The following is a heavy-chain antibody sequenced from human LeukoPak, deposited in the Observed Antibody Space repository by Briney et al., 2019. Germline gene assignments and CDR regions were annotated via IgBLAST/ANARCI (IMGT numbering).Heavy chain of an antibody. CDR2: MNPNSGNT. Sequence: GASVKVSCKVSGYTFTSYDINWVRQATGQGLEWMGWMNPNSGNTGYAQKFQGRVTMTGNTSISTAYMDLSSLRSEDTAVYYCARGHRRAAAGLYYMDVWGKGTTVTVSS. V-gene: IGHV1-8*01. D-gene: IGHD6-13*01. J-gene: IGHJ6*03. CDR1: GYTFTSYD. CDR3: ARGHRRAAAGLYYMDV.